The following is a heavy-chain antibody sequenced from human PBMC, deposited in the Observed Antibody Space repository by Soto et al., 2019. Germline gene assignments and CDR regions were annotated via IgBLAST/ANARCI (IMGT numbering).Heavy chain of an antibody. V-gene: IGHV5-51*01. Sequence: XESLKISCKCSGNTFTNYGIGLVLQMPGKGLEWMGIIYPGDSDTKYNPSFQGQVTISADKSITTTYLQWSSLKASDTAIYYCADSIFYYGMDVWGQGTTVTVSS. J-gene: IGHJ6*02. CDR1: GNTFTNYG. CDR2: IYPGDSDT. CDR3: ADSIFYYGMDV.